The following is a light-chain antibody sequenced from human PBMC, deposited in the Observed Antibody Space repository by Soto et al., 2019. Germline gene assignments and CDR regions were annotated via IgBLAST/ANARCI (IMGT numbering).Light chain of an antibody. V-gene: IGKV3-20*01. CDR3: QQYGRSPT. CDR2: GTS. Sequence: EIVLTQSPGTLSSSPGERATLSCRASQSVGSRSLAWYQQKPGQAPRVLLYGTSERATGIPDRFSGSGSGTEFTLTISRLEPEDFAVYFCQQYGRSPTFGQGTKVDIK. J-gene: IGKJ1*01. CDR1: QSVGSRS.